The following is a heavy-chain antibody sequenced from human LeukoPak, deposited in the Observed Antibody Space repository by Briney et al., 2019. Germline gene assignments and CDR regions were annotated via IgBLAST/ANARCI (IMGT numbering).Heavy chain of an antibody. D-gene: IGHD6-19*01. Sequence: ASVKVSCKVSGYTLTELSMHWVRQAPGKGLEWMGGFDPEDGETIYAQKFQGRVTMTEDTSTDTAYMELSSLRSEDTAVYYCATDLVVATTQWLVLGYWGQGTLVTVSS. CDR2: FDPEDGET. CDR3: ATDLVVATTQWLVLGY. CDR1: GYTLTELS. V-gene: IGHV1-24*01. J-gene: IGHJ4*02.